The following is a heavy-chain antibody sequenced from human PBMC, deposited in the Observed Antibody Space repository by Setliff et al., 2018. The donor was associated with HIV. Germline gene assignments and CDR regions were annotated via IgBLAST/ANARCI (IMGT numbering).Heavy chain of an antibody. V-gene: IGHV4-4*09. D-gene: IGHD3-10*01. CDR1: GGSISSYC. Sequence: SETLSLTRTVSGGSISSYCWNWIRQSPGRGLEWIGFIFSSGSTKYNPSLQSRVTMSIDTSKNQFSLKLTSVTAADTAVYYCARRIDNSGSFPDKNWFDTWGQGSLVTVSS. CDR2: IFSSGST. J-gene: IGHJ5*02. CDR3: ARRIDNSGSFPDKNWFDT.